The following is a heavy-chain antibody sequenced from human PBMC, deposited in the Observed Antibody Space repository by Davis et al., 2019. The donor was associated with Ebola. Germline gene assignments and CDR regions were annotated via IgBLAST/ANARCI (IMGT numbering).Heavy chain of an antibody. CDR3: ARHIERCSGGSCYLGEFDY. V-gene: IGHV4-59*08. D-gene: IGHD2-15*01. Sequence: SETLSLTCTVSGGSISSYYWSWIRQPPGKGLEWIGYIYYSGSTNYNPSLKSRVTISVDTPKNQFSLKLSSVTAADTAVYYCARHIERCSGGSCYLGEFDYWGQGTLVTVSS. CDR1: GGSISSYY. CDR2: IYYSGST. J-gene: IGHJ4*02.